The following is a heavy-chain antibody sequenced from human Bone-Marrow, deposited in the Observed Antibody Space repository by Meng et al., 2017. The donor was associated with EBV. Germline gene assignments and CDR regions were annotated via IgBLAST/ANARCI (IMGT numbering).Heavy chain of an antibody. CDR1: GGAVSSGSYY. CDR3: ARDNVDTAMVPH. D-gene: IGHD5-18*01. J-gene: IGHJ4*02. CDR2: IYYSGST. V-gene: IGHV4-61*01. Sequence: QVQLQESRPGLVKPSETLSLTCTVSGGAVSSGSYYWSWIRQPPGKGLEWIGYIYYSGSTNYNPSLKSRVTISVDTSKNQFSLKLSSVTAADTAVYYCARDNVDTAMVPHWGQGTLVTVSS.